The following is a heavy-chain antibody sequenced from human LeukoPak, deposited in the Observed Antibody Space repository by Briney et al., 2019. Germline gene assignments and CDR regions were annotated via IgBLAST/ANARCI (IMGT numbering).Heavy chain of an antibody. Sequence: ASLKDSCQASCYTFTSYDIHWVRQATGQGLEWMGWMNPTSGHTGYAQNFQGRVTMTGDTSISTAYMELNSLTSEDTAVYYCARSPVGVRKKHDFWGQGTLVIVSS. CDR1: CYTFTSYD. CDR3: ARSPVGVRKKHDF. V-gene: IGHV1-8*01. D-gene: IGHD3-10*01. CDR2: MNPTSGHT. J-gene: IGHJ4*02.